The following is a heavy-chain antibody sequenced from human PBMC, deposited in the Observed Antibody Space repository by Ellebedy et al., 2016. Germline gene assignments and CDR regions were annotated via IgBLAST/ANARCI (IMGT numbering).Heavy chain of an antibody. CDR2: ISSSGSTI. CDR1: GFTFSDYY. Sequence: GGSLRLSXAASGFTFSDYYMSWIRQAPGKGLEWVSYISSSGSTIYYADSVKGRFTISRDNAKNSLYLQMNSLRAEDTAVYYCARTQITMVRGVIITIALDYWGQGTLVTVSS. V-gene: IGHV3-11*01. CDR3: ARTQITMVRGVIITIALDY. D-gene: IGHD3-10*01. J-gene: IGHJ4*02.